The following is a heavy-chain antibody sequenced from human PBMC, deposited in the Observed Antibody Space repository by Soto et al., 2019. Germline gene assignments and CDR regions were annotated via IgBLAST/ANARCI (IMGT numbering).Heavy chain of an antibody. V-gene: IGHV1-18*04. CDR3: ARSYSYGSYWYFDD. D-gene: IGHD5-18*01. CDR2: ITVSNGNT. CDR1: GYTFSTYG. Sequence: QGQLVQSGAEVKKPGASVKVSCKASGYTFSTYGVSWVRQAPGQGLEWMGWITVSNGNTNYIDNLQGRVTMTTDTSTTTAYMELWRLRSDDTAVYYCARSYSYGSYWYFDDWGQGTLAIVSS. J-gene: IGHJ4*02.